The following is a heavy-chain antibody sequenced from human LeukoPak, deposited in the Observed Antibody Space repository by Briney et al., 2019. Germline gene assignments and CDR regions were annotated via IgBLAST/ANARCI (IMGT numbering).Heavy chain of an antibody. V-gene: IGHV4-34*01. CDR1: VGSFSGSY. Sequence: SETLSLTCAVHVGSFSGSYWTWIRQPPGKGPEWIGEINHSGSTNYNPSLKIRVTISLDTDKNQFSLRLSSVTAADKAVYYCARVMTTVTTFKSYSYGMDVWGQGTTVTVSS. CDR2: INHSGST. CDR3: ARVMTTVTTFKSYSYGMDV. D-gene: IGHD4-17*01. J-gene: IGHJ6*02.